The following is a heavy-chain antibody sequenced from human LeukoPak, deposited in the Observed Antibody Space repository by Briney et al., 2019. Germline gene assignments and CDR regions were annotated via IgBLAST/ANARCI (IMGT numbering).Heavy chain of an antibody. Sequence: ASVKVSCKASGYTFTGYYMHWVRQAPGQGLEWMGWINPNSGGTNYAQEFQGRVTMTRDTSISTAYMELSRLRSDDTAVYYCATYSGSYLSMEWGQGTLVTVSS. CDR2: INPNSGGT. V-gene: IGHV1-2*02. CDR1: GYTFTGYY. J-gene: IGHJ4*02. CDR3: ATYSGSYLSME. D-gene: IGHD1-26*01.